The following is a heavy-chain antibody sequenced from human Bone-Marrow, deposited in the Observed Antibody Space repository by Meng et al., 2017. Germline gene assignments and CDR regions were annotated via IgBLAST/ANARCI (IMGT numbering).Heavy chain of an antibody. Sequence: QEHLVESGGGVVQPGRSLRLSCAASGFTFSSYAMHWVRQAPGKGLEWVAVISYDGSNKYYADSVKGRFTISRDNSKNTLYLQMNSLRAEDTAVYYCARDAGGYYFDYWGQGTLVTVSS. V-gene: IGHV3-30-3*01. CDR2: ISYDGSNK. D-gene: IGHD1-14*01. CDR3: ARDAGGYYFDY. CDR1: GFTFSSYA. J-gene: IGHJ4*02.